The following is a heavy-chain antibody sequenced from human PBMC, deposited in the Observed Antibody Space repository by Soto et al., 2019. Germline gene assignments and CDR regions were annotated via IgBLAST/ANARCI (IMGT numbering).Heavy chain of an antibody. V-gene: IGHV4-34*01. CDR3: ARVDDFWSVRRYGMDV. Sequence: PSETLSLTCAVYGGSFSGYYWSWIRQPPGKGLEWIGEINHSGSTNYNPSLKSRVTISVDTSKNQFSLKLSSVTAADTAVYYCARVDDFWSVRRYGMDVWGQGTTVTVSS. CDR1: GGSFSGYY. D-gene: IGHD3-3*01. J-gene: IGHJ6*02. CDR2: INHSGST.